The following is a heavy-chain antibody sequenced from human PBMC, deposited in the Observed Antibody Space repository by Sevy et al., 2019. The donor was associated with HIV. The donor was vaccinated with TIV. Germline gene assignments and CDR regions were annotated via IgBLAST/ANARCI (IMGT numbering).Heavy chain of an antibody. D-gene: IGHD3-16*01. Sequence: GGSLRLSCAASGFTFSSYAMHWVHQAPGKGLEWVAVISYDGNNKYADSVKGRLTISRGNSKNTLYLQMNSVRAEDTAVYYCARDGSSGGLFLKDYYYFGMDVWGQGTTVTVSS. CDR3: ARDGSSGGLFLKDYYYFGMDV. CDR1: GFTFSSYA. V-gene: IGHV3-30*03. J-gene: IGHJ6*02. CDR2: ISYDGNNK.